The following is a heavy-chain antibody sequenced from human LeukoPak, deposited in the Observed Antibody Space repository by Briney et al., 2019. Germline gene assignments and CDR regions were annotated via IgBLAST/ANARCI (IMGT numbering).Heavy chain of an antibody. CDR1: GGSFSGYY. J-gene: IGHJ5*02. D-gene: IGHD1-7*01. CDR2: INHSGST. Sequence: SETLSLTCAVYGGSFSGYYWSWIRQPPGKGLEWIGEINHSGSTNYNPSLKSRVTISVDTSKNQFSLKLSSVTAADTAVYYCARGFNWNYHWFDPWGQGTLVTVSS. CDR3: ARGFNWNYHWFDP. V-gene: IGHV4-34*01.